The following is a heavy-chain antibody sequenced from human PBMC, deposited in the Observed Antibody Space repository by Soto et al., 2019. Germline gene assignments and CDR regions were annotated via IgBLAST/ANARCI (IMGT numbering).Heavy chain of an antibody. D-gene: IGHD1-1*01. J-gene: IGHJ4*02. CDR1: GAGDTFSNYG. Sequence: QVHLVQSGAEVKSPGSAVKVSCQVSGAGDTFSNYGLNWVRQAPGQGLEWMGGTIPAFGTANYAEKFQGRVTITADTSTTTAYMELSSLRSDDTAVYYCWRHDKTALPPLDSWGQETLVSVSS. CDR3: WRHDKTALPPLDS. V-gene: IGHV1-69*06. CDR2: TIPAFGTA.